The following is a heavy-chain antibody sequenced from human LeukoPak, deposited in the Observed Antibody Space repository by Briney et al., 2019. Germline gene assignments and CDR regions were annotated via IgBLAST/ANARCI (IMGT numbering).Heavy chain of an antibody. CDR1: GFTFSSYA. CDR2: ISSNGGNT. CDR3: VKDRGQSIETPGHFGS. J-gene: IGHJ4*02. V-gene: IGHV3-64D*06. Sequence: GGSLRLSCAASGFTFSSYAMTWVHQAPGKGLEYVSGISSNGGNTYYADSVKGRFTMSRANTNNTLYLQMSSLRAEDTALYYCVKDRGQSIETPGHFGSWGQGTLVTVSS. D-gene: IGHD5-24*01.